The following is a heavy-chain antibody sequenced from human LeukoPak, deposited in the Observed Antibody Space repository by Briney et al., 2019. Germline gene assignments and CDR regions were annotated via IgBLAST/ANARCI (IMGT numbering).Heavy chain of an antibody. CDR1: GGSISSYY. CDR2: TYYSGST. J-gene: IGHJ6*02. CDR3: ARHNVVPDEITNGMDV. Sequence: SETLSLTCTVSGGSISSYYWSWIRQPPGKGLEWIGYTYYSGSTNYNPSLKSRVTISVDTSKNQFSLKLSSVTAADTAVYYCARHNVVPDEITNGMDVWGQGTTVTVSS. V-gene: IGHV4-59*08. D-gene: IGHD1-1*01.